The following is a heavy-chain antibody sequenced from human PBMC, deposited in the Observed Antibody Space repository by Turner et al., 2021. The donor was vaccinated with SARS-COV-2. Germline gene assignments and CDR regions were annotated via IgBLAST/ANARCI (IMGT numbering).Heavy chain of an antibody. CDR3: SAGVGKTDNDY. CDR1: GFTFSDVW. D-gene: IGHD1-26*01. J-gene: IGHJ4*02. CDR2: IKRETDGGTT. V-gene: IGHV3-15*01. Sequence: EVQLVESGGGLVKPGGSVRLSCAASGFTFSDVWMSWVRQAPGKGLEWVGRIKRETDGGTTHYAAPVKGRFTISRDDSKNTLYLQMNGLKTEDTAVYFCSAGVGKTDNDYWGQGTLVTVSS.